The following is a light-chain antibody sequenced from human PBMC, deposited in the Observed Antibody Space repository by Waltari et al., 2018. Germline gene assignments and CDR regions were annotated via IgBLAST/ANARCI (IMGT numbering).Light chain of an antibody. CDR3: MQALEFPWT. J-gene: IGKJ1*01. Sequence: VMTQTSLFPSVPPGEPASISCRSRQSLLHIVGLTFVYWYLQKPGQSPHLFIYEVSKRATGVPDRFSGSGSGTDFSLTISRVEAEDVGLYYCMQALEFPWTFGQGTKVEIK. CDR2: EVS. V-gene: IGKV2D-29*02. CDR1: QSLLHIVGLTF.